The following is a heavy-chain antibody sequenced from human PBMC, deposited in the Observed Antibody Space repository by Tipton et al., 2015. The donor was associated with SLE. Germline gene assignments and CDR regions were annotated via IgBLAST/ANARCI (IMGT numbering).Heavy chain of an antibody. D-gene: IGHD3-3*01. J-gene: IGHJ4*02. CDR3: ARGKDHDFYRGLDY. CDR2: LHYSGDT. CDR1: GDSITTHY. Sequence: TLSLTCTVSGDSITTHYWNWVRQPPGKGLEWIGSLHYSGDTYYNSSLKSRVTISVDTSKNQFSLKLNSVTAADTAIYYCARGKDHDFYRGLDYWGQGTLVTVSS. V-gene: IGHV4-59*11.